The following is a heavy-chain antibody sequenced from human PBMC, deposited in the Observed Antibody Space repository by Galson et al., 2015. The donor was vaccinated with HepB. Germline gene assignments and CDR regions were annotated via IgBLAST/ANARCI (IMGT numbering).Heavy chain of an antibody. CDR2: INAGNGNT. CDR1: GYTFTSYA. CDR3: ARTPGGSWYPMGY. J-gene: IGHJ4*02. D-gene: IGHD6-13*01. Sequence: SVKVSCKASGYTFTSYAMHWVRQAPGQRLEWMGWINAGNGNTKYSQKFQGRVTITRDTSASTAYMELSSLRSEDTAVYYCARTPGGSWYPMGYWGQGTLVTVSS. V-gene: IGHV1-3*01.